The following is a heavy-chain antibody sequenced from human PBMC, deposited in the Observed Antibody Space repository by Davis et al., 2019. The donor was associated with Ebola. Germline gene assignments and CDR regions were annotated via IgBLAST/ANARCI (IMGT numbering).Heavy chain of an antibody. J-gene: IGHJ4*02. CDR1: GFTFSSYA. CDR2: ISYDGSNK. Sequence: GESLKISCAASGFTFSSYAMHWVRQAPGKGLEWVAVISYDGSNKYYADSVKGRFTISRDNAKNSLYLQMNSLRDEDTAVYYCARGAAMVYYFDYWGQGTLVTVSS. D-gene: IGHD5-18*01. V-gene: IGHV3-30*04. CDR3: ARGAAMVYYFDY.